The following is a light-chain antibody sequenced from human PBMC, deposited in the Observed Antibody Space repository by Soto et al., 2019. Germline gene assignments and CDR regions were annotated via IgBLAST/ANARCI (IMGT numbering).Light chain of an antibody. CDR2: GVS. J-gene: IGKJ5*01. V-gene: IGKV1-39*01. Sequence: DIQMTQSPSSLSASVGDKVTITCRASQSITSSLNWYQQKSGKAPNLLIYGVSRLQGGVPSRFSGSGSGTDFTLSISSLQPEDFATYYCQQSYTALSITFGQGRLLEVK. CDR3: QQSYTALSIT. CDR1: QSITSS.